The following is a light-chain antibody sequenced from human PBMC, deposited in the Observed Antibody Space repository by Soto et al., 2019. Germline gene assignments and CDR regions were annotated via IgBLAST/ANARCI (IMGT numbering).Light chain of an antibody. CDR2: VAS. V-gene: IGKV3-11*01. CDR3: EQRSNWPPVYT. Sequence: EVVSTQSPATLSLSPGERATLSCRASQSINNYLAWYQQKPGQAPRLLIYVASNRATGIPARFSGSGSGTDFTLTISSLEPEDFAVYYCEQRSNWPPVYTFGQGTKLEIK. CDR1: QSINNY. J-gene: IGKJ2*01.